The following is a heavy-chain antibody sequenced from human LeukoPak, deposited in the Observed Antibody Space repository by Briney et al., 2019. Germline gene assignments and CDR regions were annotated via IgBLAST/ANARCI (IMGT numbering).Heavy chain of an antibody. CDR2: INSSGGNT. D-gene: IGHD3-16*01. CDR3: ATSMGGTEFDH. CDR1: GFTFTNYY. Sequence: ASVKVSCKASGFTFTNYYMHWVRQAPGQGLEWMGIINSSGGNTRDAQKFQGRVTMTRDTSTSTVYMDLSSLRSEDTAVYYCATSMGGTEFDHWGQGTLVTVSS. V-gene: IGHV1-46*01. J-gene: IGHJ4*02.